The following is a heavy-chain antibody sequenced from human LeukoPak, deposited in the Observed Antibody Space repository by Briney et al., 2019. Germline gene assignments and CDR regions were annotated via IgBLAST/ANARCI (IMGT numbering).Heavy chain of an antibody. V-gene: IGHV4-4*07. D-gene: IGHD3-10*01. Sequence: ETLSLTCTVSGGSISSYYWSWIRQPAGKGLEWIGRIYTSGSTNYNPSLKSRVTMSVDTSKNQFSLKLSSVTAADTAVYYCARDSYYYGSGSLFDYWGQGTLVTVSS. J-gene: IGHJ4*02. CDR2: IYTSGST. CDR3: ARDSYYYGSGSLFDY. CDR1: GGSISSYY.